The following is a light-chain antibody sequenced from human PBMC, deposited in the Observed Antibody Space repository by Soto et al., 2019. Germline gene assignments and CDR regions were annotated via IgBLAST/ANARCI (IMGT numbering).Light chain of an antibody. Sequence: QSALTQPASVSGSPGQSITISCTGTSSDVGSYNLVSWYQQHPGKAPKLMIYEGSKRPSGVSNRFSGSKSGNTASLTISGLQSQDEADYYCRSSAGSSTYVVGTGTELAVL. CDR2: EGS. CDR1: SSDVGSYNL. J-gene: IGLJ1*01. CDR3: RSSAGSSTYV. V-gene: IGLV2-23*01.